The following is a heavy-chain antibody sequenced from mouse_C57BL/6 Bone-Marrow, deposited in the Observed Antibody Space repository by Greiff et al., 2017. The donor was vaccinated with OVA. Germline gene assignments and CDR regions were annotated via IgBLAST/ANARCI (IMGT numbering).Heavy chain of an antibody. CDR1: GFSLTSYG. CDR2: IWSGGST. D-gene: IGHD2-2*01. J-gene: IGHJ1*03. Sequence: QVQLKESGPGLVQPSQSLSITCTVSGFSLTSYGVHWVRQSPGKGLEWLGVIWSGGSTDYNAAFISRLSISKDNSKSQVFFKMNSLQADDTAIDYCAIMVTTGWYFDVWGTGTTVTVSS. CDR3: AIMVTTGWYFDV. V-gene: IGHV2-2*01.